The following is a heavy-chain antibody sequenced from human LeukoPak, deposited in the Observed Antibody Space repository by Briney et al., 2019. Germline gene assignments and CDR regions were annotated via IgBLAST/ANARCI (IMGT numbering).Heavy chain of an antibody. CDR3: ARKTGDYGWYFDL. D-gene: IGHD4-17*01. CDR2: ISGSGSTI. CDR1: GFTFSSYE. Sequence: GGSLRLSCAASGFTFSSYEMNLVRQAPGKGLEWISYISGSGSTIYYADSVKGRFTISRDNAKNSLYLQMKSLRAEDTAVYYCARKTGDYGWYFDLWGRGTLVTVSS. J-gene: IGHJ2*01. V-gene: IGHV3-48*03.